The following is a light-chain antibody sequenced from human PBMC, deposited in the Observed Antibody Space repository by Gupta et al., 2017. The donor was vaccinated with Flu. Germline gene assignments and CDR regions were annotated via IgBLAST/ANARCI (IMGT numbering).Light chain of an antibody. V-gene: IGLV3-1*01. CDR3: QAWDSSTVI. CDR2: QDH. J-gene: IGLJ2*01. Sequence: SYELTQPPSVSLSPGQTASIACSGDKLGDKYVCWYQQKPGQSPVLVIYQDHKRPSGIPERFSGSNSGSTATLTISGTQTMDEADYYCQAWDSSTVIFGGGTKLTVL. CDR1: KLGDKY.